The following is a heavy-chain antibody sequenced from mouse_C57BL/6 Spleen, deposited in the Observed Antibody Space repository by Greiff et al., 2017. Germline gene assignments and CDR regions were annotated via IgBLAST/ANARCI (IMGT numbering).Heavy chain of an antibody. V-gene: IGHV5-4*01. D-gene: IGHD4-1*01. CDR1: GFTFSSYA. CDR2: ISDGGSYT. J-gene: IGHJ4*01. CDR3: ARETGSYAMDY. Sequence: EVQLVESGGGLVKPGGSLKLSCAASGFTFSSYAMSWVRQTPEKRLEWVATISDGGSYTYYPDNVKGRFTISRDNAKNNLYLQMGHLKSEDTAMYYCARETGSYAMDYWGQGTSVTVSS.